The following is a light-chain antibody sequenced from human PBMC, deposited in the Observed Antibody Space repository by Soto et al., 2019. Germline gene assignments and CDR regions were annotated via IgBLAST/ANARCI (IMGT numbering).Light chain of an antibody. V-gene: IGKV3-15*01. CDR1: QSVSTN. CDR2: GAS. J-gene: IGKJ4*01. Sequence: IVMTQSPATLSVSPGETVTLSCRASQSVSTNLAWYQQKPGRAPKLLIFGASSRAYDVPARFSGSGSGTVFTLTSGSLRSEDFAVYYCQQDDTWVSFGGGTTVELK. CDR3: QQDDTWVS.